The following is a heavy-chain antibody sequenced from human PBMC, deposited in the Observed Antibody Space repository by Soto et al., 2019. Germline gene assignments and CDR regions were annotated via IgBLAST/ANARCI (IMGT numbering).Heavy chain of an antibody. CDR3: AKDINYGSGSYYVGAIDY. D-gene: IGHD3-10*01. V-gene: IGHV3-9*01. J-gene: IGHJ4*02. CDR1: GFSFDDYA. CDR2: ISWNSGSI. Sequence: DVQLVESGGGLVQPGRSLRLSCAASGFSFDDYAVHWVRQAPGKGLEWVSGISWNSGSIGYADSVKGRFTISRDNAKNSLYLQMNSLRAEDTALYYCAKDINYGSGSYYVGAIDYWGQGTLVTVSS.